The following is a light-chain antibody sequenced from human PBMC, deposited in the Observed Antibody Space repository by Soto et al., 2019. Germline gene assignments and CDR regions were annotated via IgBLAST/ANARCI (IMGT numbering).Light chain of an antibody. J-gene: IGKJ1*01. CDR1: QSVRSN. CDR3: QQYNNWPRT. V-gene: IGKV3-15*01. Sequence: EIVMTQSPATLSVSPGERATLSCMAIQSVRSNLAWYQQKPGQAPRLLIYCASTRATGIPARCSGSGSGTEFTLTISSLQSEDFEVYSCQQYNNWPRTFGQGTKVDIK. CDR2: CAS.